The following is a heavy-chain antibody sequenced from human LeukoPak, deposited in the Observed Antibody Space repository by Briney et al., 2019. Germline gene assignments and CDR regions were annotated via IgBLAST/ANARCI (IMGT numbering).Heavy chain of an antibody. CDR2: ISIYNGNT. CDR1: GYTFTNYG. V-gene: IGHV1-18*01. J-gene: IGHJ5*02. CDR3: ARITYDFWSGYYMPDDP. D-gene: IGHD3-3*01. Sequence: GASVKVSCKASGYTFTNYGISWVRQAPGQGLEWTGWISIYNGNTDYAQKLRGRVTMTTDTSTSTAYMELRSLRSDDTAVYYCARITYDFWSGYYMPDDPWGQGTLVTVSS.